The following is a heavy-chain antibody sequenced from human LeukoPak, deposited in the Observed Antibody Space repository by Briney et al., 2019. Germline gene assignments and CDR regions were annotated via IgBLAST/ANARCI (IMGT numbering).Heavy chain of an antibody. CDR3: ARDRIRYCSGGSCPHDAFDI. CDR2: ISGSGGST. CDR1: GFTFSNYA. D-gene: IGHD2-15*01. V-gene: IGHV3-23*01. J-gene: IGHJ3*02. Sequence: GGSLRLSCAASGFTFSNYAMSWVRQAPGKGLEWVSAISGSGGSTYYADSVKGRFTISRDNSKNTVYLQMNSLRAEDTAVYYCARDRIRYCSGGSCPHDAFDIWGQGTMVTVSS.